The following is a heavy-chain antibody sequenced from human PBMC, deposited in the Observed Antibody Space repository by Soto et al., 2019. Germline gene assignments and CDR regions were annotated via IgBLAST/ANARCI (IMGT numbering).Heavy chain of an antibody. CDR1: GYTFTRYD. CDR3: ASEPSKQPGFDI. V-gene: IGHV1-8*01. D-gene: IGHD1-1*01. CDR2: MNPNSGNT. J-gene: IGHJ3*02. Sequence: QVQLVQSGAEVKKPGASVKVSCKASGYTFTRYDINWVRQATGQGLEWMGCMNPNSGNTGYAQKFKSRVTMTRNTSISTAYMKLSSLRCEDTAVYYCASEPSKQPGFDIWGQGTIVTVSS.